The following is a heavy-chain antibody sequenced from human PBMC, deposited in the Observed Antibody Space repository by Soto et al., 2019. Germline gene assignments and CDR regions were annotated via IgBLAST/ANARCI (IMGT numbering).Heavy chain of an antibody. D-gene: IGHD6-13*01. CDR2: INHGGTS. CDR3: ASYRIAAAGPYFDY. CDR1: GGSFSGYY. Sequence: SETLSLTCAVHGGSFSGYYWDWIRQPPGKGLEWIGEINHGGTSNYNPSLKSRAIISVDTSKNQFSLKLTSVAAADTAVYYCASYRIAAAGPYFDYWGQGTLVTVS. V-gene: IGHV4-34*01. J-gene: IGHJ4*02.